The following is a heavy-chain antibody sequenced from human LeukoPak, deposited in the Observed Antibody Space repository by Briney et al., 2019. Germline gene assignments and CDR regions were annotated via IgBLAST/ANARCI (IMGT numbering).Heavy chain of an antibody. V-gene: IGHV3-11*04. CDR3: ARERYYDFWSGYYAFDY. CDR2: ISSSGSTI. D-gene: IGHD3-3*01. Sequence: GRSLRLSCAASGFTFSDYYMSWIRQAPGKGLEWVSYISSSGSTIYYADSVKGRFTISRDNAKNSLYLQMNSLRAEDTAVYYCARERYYDFWSGYYAFDYWGQGTLVTVSS. CDR1: GFTFSDYY. J-gene: IGHJ4*02.